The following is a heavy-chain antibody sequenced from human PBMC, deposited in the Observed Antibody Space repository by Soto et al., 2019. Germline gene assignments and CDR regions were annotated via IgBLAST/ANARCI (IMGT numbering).Heavy chain of an antibody. CDR1: GFTFSSYA. CDR3: ARDSNGSGSYYFYYYYGMDV. D-gene: IGHD3-10*01. Sequence: QPGGSLRLSCAASGFTFSSYAMHWVRQAPGKGLEWVAVISYDGSNKYYADSVKGRFTISRDNSKNTLYLQMNSLRAEDTAVYYCARDSNGSGSYYFYYYYGMDVWGQGTTVTVSS. CDR2: ISYDGSNK. V-gene: IGHV3-30-3*01. J-gene: IGHJ6*02.